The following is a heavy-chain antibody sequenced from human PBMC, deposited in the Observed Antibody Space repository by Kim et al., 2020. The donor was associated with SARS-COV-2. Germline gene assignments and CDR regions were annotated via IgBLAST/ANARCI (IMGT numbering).Heavy chain of an antibody. CDR2: IYYSGST. CDR1: GGSISSSSYY. V-gene: IGHV4-39*01. J-gene: IGHJ3*02. D-gene: IGHD3-9*01. CDR3: ASQGGDLRYFDWLPSSTGHAFDI. Sequence: SETLSLTCTVSGGSISSSSYYWGWIRQPPGKGLEWIGSIYYSGSTYYNPSLKSRVTISVDTSKNQFSLKLSSVTAADTAVYYCASQGGDLRYFDWLPSSTGHAFDIWGQGTMVTVSS.